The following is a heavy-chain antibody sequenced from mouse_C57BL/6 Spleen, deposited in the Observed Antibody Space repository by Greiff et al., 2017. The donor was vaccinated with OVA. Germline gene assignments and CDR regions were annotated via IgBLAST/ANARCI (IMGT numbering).Heavy chain of an antibody. Sequence: EVHLVESGGDLVKPGGSLKLSCAASGFTFSSYGMSWVRQTPDKRLEWVATISSGGSYTYYPDSVKGRFTISRDNAKNTLYLQMSSLKSEDTAMYYCARRPDYYGSSYGAMDYWGQGTSVTVSS. CDR2: ISSGGSYT. J-gene: IGHJ4*01. CDR3: ARRPDYYGSSYGAMDY. D-gene: IGHD1-1*01. CDR1: GFTFSSYG. V-gene: IGHV5-6*01.